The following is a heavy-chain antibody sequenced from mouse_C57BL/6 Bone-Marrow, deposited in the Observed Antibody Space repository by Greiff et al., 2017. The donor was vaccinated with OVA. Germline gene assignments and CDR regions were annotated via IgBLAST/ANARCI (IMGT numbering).Heavy chain of an antibody. Sequence: VQLQQSGPGLVKPSQSLSLTCSVTGYSITSGYYWNWIRQSPGNKLEWMGYISYDGSNNYNPSLKNRIFITRDTSKSQIFLKLDSVTTEDAATYDCAGEDDGYLGYWGQGTTLTVAS. CDR2: ISYDGSN. D-gene: IGHD2-3*01. J-gene: IGHJ2*01. CDR1: GYSITSGYY. V-gene: IGHV3-6*01. CDR3: AGEDDGYLGY.